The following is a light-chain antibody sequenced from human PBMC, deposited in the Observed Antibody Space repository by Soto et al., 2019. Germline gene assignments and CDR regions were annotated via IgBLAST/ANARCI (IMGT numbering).Light chain of an antibody. CDR2: GAS. Sequence: IVLTQSPGTLSLSPGERSTLSCSASQSVSSSSLDWYQQRRGQAPRLLIHGASSRATGIPDRFSGSGSGTDFTLTISRLEPEDFAVYYCQQYGSSPRTFGQGTKVDIK. CDR1: QSVSSSS. CDR3: QQYGSSPRT. J-gene: IGKJ1*01. V-gene: IGKV3-20*01.